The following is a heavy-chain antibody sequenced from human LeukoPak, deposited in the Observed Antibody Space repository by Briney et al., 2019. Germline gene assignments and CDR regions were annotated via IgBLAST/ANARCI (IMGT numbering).Heavy chain of an antibody. V-gene: IGHV3-23*01. D-gene: IGHD1-26*01. CDR1: GFTFSSYA. CDR3: AKDHWELLAPGAFDI. CDR2: ISGSGDNT. J-gene: IGHJ3*02. Sequence: GGLLRLSCATSGFTFSSYAMSWVSHAPGKGLEWVSEISGSGDNTYYADSVKFRFIFAKDNSKYKLYLQMNSLRAEDTAVYYCAKDHWELLAPGAFDIWGQGTMVTVAS.